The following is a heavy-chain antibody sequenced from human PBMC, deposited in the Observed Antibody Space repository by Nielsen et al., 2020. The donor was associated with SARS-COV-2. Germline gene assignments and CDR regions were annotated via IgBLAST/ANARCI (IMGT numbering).Heavy chain of an antibody. CDR3: ARDLIAARQYYYYYGMDV. CDR1: GGSISSSSYY. V-gene: IGHV4-39*02. J-gene: IGHJ6*02. CDR2: IYYSGST. Sequence: SETLSLTCTVSGGSISSSSYYWGWIRQPPGKGLEWIGSIYYSGSTYYNPSLKSRVTISVDTSKNQFSLKLSSVTAADTAVYYCARDLIAARQYYYYYGMDVWGQGTTVTVSS. D-gene: IGHD6-6*01.